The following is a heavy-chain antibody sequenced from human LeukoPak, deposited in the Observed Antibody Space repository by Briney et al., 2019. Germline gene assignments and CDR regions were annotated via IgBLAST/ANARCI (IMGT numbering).Heavy chain of an antibody. CDR2: IYYSGST. V-gene: IGHV4-59*12. Sequence: SETLSLTCTVSGGSISSYYWSWIRQPPGKGLEWIGYIYYSGSTNYNPSLKSRVTISVDTSKNQFSLKLSSATAADTAVFYCARDLFGETYSAYAFDIWGQGTMVTVSS. CDR1: GGSISSYY. CDR3: ARDLFGETYSAYAFDI. J-gene: IGHJ3*02. D-gene: IGHD1-26*01.